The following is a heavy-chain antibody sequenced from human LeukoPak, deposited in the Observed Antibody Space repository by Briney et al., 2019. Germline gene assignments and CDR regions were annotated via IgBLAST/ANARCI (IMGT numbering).Heavy chain of an antibody. CDR1: GYTFTSYG. CDR3: ARCNGDSENYYDSTGYFENDY. J-gene: IGHJ4*02. D-gene: IGHD3-22*01. V-gene: IGHV1-18*01. Sequence: ASVKVSCKASGYTFTSYGISWVRQAPGQGLEWMGWISAYNGNTNYAQKLQGRVTMTTDTSTSTAYMELRSLRSDDTAVYYCARCNGDSENYYDSTGYFENDYWGQGTLVTVSS. CDR2: ISAYNGNT.